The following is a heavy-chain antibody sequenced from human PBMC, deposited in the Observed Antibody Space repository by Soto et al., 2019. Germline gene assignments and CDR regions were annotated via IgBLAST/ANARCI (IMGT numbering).Heavy chain of an antibody. CDR1: AGAFSHYY. CDR3: ARGGSSDWQVALDI. Sequence: SETLCLTCAVYAGAFSHYYWNWIRQSPGKGLEWIGKIKQSGSSNYNPSLRSRASISVDMSKNQLSLRLSSVTAPDTAVYYCARGGSSDWQVALDIWGQGTMVTVSS. J-gene: IGHJ3*02. D-gene: IGHD6-19*01. CDR2: IKQSGSS. V-gene: IGHV4-34*01.